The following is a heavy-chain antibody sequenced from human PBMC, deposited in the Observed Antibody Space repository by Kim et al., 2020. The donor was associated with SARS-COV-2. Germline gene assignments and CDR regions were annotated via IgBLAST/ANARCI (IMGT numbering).Heavy chain of an antibody. CDR2: IKQDGSEK. CDR1: GFSFSSHW. Sequence: GGSLRLSCAASGFSFSSHWMSWVRPAPGKGLEWVANIKQDGSEKYYVDSVKGRFTISRDNAKNLVYLQMNSLRADDTAVYYCARDPGVISATYEVGWFDPWGQGTLVTVSS. J-gene: IGHJ5*02. CDR3: ARDPGVISATYEVGWFDP. D-gene: IGHD2-15*01. V-gene: IGHV3-7*01.